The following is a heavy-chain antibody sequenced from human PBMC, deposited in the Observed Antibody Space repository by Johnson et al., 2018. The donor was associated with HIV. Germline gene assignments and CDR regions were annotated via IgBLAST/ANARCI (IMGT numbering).Heavy chain of an antibody. CDR1: GFTFSSYA. CDR3: TTLRPLTFGGVIVMLDGFDI. CDR2: ISGSGGST. J-gene: IGHJ3*02. V-gene: IGHV3-23*04. D-gene: IGHD3-16*02. Sequence: VQLVESGGGVVQPGRSLRLSCAASGFTFSSYAMSWVRQAPGKGLEWVSAISGSGGSTYYADSVKGRFTISRDNSKNTLYVQMNSLKIEDTGVYYFTTLRPLTFGGVIVMLDGFDIWGQGALVTVSS.